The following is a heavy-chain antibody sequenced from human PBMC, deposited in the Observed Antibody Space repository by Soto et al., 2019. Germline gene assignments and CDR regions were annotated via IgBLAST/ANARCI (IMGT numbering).Heavy chain of an antibody. CDR1: GFTFSSYG. V-gene: IGHV3-30*03. CDR2: ISYDGSNK. Sequence: QVQLVESGGGVVQPGRSLRLSCAASGFTFSSYGMHWVRQAPGKGLEWVAVISYDGSNKYYADSVKGRFTISRDNSKNTLSLQMNSLRAEDTAVYYCTGDYLLSWFDPWAQGTLVTVSS. CDR3: TGDYLLSWFDP. J-gene: IGHJ5*02. D-gene: IGHD4-17*01.